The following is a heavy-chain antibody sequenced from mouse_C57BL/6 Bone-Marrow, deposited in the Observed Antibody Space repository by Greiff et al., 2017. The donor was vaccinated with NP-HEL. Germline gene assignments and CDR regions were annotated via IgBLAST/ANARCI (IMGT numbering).Heavy chain of an antibody. J-gene: IGHJ2*01. V-gene: IGHV14-4*01. CDR1: GFNIKDDY. CDR2: IDPENGDT. Sequence: EVQLQQSGAELVRPGASVKLSCTASGFNIKDDYMHWVKQRPEQGLEWIGWIDPENGDTEYASKFQGKATITADTSSNTAYLQLSSLTSEDTAVYYCTTDLRDFYFDYWGQGTTLTVSS. CDR3: TTDLRDFYFDY.